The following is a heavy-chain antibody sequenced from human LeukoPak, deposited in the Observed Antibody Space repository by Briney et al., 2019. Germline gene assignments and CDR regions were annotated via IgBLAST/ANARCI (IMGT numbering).Heavy chain of an antibody. CDR2: ISASGGTT. D-gene: IGHD6-13*01. CDR1: GFTFSSYA. J-gene: IGHJ4*02. Sequence: PGGSLRLSCATSGFTFSSYAMSWVRQAPGKGLEWVSAISASGGTTYYADSVKGRFTISRDNSKSTLYLQMNSLRAEDTAIYYCAKQSAAGYFDYWGQGALVTVSS. V-gene: IGHV3-23*01. CDR3: AKQSAAGYFDY.